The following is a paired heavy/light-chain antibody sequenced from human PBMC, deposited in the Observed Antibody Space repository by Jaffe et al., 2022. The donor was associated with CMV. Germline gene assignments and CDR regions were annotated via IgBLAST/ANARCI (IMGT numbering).Light chain of an antibody. V-gene: IGLV1-44*01. CDR2: SNN. Sequence: QSVLTQPPSASGTPGQRVTISCSGSSSNIGSNTVNWYQQLPGTAPKLLIYSNNQRPSGVPDRFSGSKSGTSASLAISGLQSEDEADYYCAAWDDSLNGRYVFGTGTKVTVL. CDR3: AAWDDSLNGRYV. CDR1: SSNIGSNT. J-gene: IGLJ1*01.
Heavy chain of an antibody. CDR2: INHSGST. CDR3: ARGDSGYVRPQLWSYYYYYMDV. CDR1: GGSFSGYY. V-gene: IGHV4-34*01. D-gene: IGHD5-12*01. J-gene: IGHJ6*03. Sequence: QVQLQQWGAGLLKPSETLSLTCAVYGGSFSGYYWSWIRQPPGKGLEWIGEINHSGSTNYNPSLKSRVTISVDTSKNQFSLKLSSVTAADTAVYYCARGDSGYVRPQLWSYYYYYMDVWGKGTTVTVSS.